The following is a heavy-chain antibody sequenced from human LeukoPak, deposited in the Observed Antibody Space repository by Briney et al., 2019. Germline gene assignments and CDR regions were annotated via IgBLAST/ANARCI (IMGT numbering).Heavy chain of an antibody. CDR1: GFTFSSYG. D-gene: IGHD2-2*02. V-gene: IGHV3-30*02. Sequence: PGGSLRLSCAASGFTFSSYGMHWVRQAPGKGLEWVAFIRYDGSNKYYADSVKGRFTISRDNSKNTLYLQMNSLRAEDTAVYYCVKDIVVVPAAIPAFDIWGQGTMVTVSS. CDR2: IRYDGSNK. J-gene: IGHJ3*02. CDR3: VKDIVVVPAAIPAFDI.